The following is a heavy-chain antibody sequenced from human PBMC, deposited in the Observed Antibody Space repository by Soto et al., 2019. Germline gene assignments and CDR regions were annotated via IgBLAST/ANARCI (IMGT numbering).Heavy chain of an antibody. CDR2: ISYDGSNK. CDR3: AKEGGSPSYYFDY. V-gene: IGHV3-30*18. CDR1: GFTFSSYG. Sequence: PGGSLRPSCAASGFTFSSYGMHWVRQAPGKGLEWVAVISYDGSNKYYADSVKGRFTISRDNSKNTLYLQMNSLRAEDTAVYYCAKEGGSPSYYFDYWGQGTLVTVSS. J-gene: IGHJ4*02. D-gene: IGHD1-26*01.